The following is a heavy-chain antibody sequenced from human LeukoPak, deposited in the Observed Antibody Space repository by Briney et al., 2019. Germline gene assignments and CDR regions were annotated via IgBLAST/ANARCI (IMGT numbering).Heavy chain of an antibody. V-gene: IGHV1-2*02. D-gene: IGHD3-10*01. CDR3: ARDLVLYGSGSPDVDY. Sequence: ASVKVSCKASGYTFTGYYMHWVRQAPGQGLEWMGWINPNSGGTNYAQKFQGRVTMTRDTSISTAYMELSRLRSDDTAVYYCARDLVLYGSGSPDVDYWGQGTLVTVSS. J-gene: IGHJ4*02. CDR1: GYTFTGYY. CDR2: INPNSGGT.